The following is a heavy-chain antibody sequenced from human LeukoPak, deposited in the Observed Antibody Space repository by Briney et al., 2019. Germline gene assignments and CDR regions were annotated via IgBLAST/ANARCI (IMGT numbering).Heavy chain of an antibody. Sequence: GGSLRLSCAASGFTFSSYEMNWVRQAPGKGLEWVSYISTSGSAIYYADSVKGRFTISRDNSKNTLYLEMNSLRAEDTAIYYCAKMKGHPLQKYYMDVWGQGTTVTVSS. CDR3: AKMKGHPLQKYYMDV. CDR1: GFTFSSYE. D-gene: IGHD2/OR15-2a*01. V-gene: IGHV3-48*03. CDR2: ISTSGSAI. J-gene: IGHJ6*01.